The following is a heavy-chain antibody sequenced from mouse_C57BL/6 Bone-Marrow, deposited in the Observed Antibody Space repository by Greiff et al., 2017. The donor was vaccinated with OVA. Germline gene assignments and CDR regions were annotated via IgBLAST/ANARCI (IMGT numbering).Heavy chain of an antibody. CDR1: GYAFSSSW. J-gene: IGHJ3*01. V-gene: IGHV1-82*01. D-gene: IGHD2-4*01. Sequence: VKVVESGPELVKPGASVKISCKASGYAFSSSWMNWVKQRPGKGLEWIGRIYPGDGDTNYNGKFKGKATLTADKSSSTAYMQLSSLTSEDSAVYFCARGDDYDRGFAYWGQGTLVTVSA. CDR2: IYPGDGDT. CDR3: ARGDDYDRGFAY.